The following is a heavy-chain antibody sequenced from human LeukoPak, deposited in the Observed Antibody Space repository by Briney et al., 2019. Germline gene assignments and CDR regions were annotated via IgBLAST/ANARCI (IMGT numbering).Heavy chain of an antibody. CDR2: IYYSGST. CDR1: GGSVSSGSYY. V-gene: IGHV4-61*01. CDR3: ARSHCSSTSCPDYFDY. Sequence: SETLSLTCTVSGGSVSSGSYYWSRIRQPPGKGLEWIGYIYYSGSTNYNPSLKSRVTISVDTSKNQFSLKLSSVTAADTAVYYCARSHCSSTSCPDYFDYWGQGTLVTVSS. D-gene: IGHD2-2*01. J-gene: IGHJ4*02.